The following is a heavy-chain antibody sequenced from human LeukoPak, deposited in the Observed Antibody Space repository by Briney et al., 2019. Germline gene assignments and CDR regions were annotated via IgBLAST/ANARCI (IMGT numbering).Heavy chain of an antibody. J-gene: IGHJ4*02. CDR3: AREKDCSTTGCPLDY. D-gene: IGHD2-2*01. Sequence: SETLSLTCTVSGGSISSGSYYWSWIRQPPGKGLEWIGEIYHSESTNYNPSLKSRVTISVDKSRNQFSLKLSSVTAADTAVYYCAREKDCSTTGCPLDYWGQGTLVTVSS. CDR1: GGSISSGSYY. CDR2: IYHSEST. V-gene: IGHV4-39*07.